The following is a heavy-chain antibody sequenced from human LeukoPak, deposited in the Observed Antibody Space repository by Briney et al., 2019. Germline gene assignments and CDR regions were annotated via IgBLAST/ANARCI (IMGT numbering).Heavy chain of an antibody. CDR1: GFTFSTYW. CDR3: AKGVAGATRTAPDY. D-gene: IGHD1-26*01. Sequence: GGSLRLSCAASGFTFSTYWVHWVRQAPGKGLVWVAVISFDGRNKFYSDSVKGRFTISRDNSKNTLFLQMNSLRGEDTAVYFCAKGVAGATRTAPDYWGQGTLVTVSS. CDR2: ISFDGRNK. J-gene: IGHJ4*02. V-gene: IGHV3-30*18.